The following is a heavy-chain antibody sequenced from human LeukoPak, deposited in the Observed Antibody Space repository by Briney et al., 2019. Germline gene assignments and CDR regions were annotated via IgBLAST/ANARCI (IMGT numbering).Heavy chain of an antibody. CDR2: IKQDGSEI. CDR3: ARDWWGLGDRNSASRYRLT. D-gene: IGHD2-2*01. Sequence: GGSLRLSCAASGFTFSDYYMSWVRQAPGKGLEWVAIIKQDGSEIYYLDSVKGRFTISRDNAKNSLYLQMNSLRVEDTAVYYCARDWWGLGDRNSASRYRLTWGQGILVTVSS. J-gene: IGHJ4*02. CDR1: GFTFSDYY. V-gene: IGHV3-7*01.